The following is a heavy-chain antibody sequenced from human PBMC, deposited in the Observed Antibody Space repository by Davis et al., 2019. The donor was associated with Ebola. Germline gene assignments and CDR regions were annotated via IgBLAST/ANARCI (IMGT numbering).Heavy chain of an antibody. V-gene: IGHV3-7*03. CDR2: IKQDGSEK. Sequence: PGGSLRLSCAASGFTFSSYWMHWVRQAPGKGLEWVANIKQDGSEKYYVDSVKGRFTISRDNAKNSLYLQMNSLRAEDTAVYYCARGPNILRFLEWPGNYWGRGTLVTVSS. D-gene: IGHD3-3*01. CDR3: ARGPNILRFLEWPGNY. CDR1: GFTFSSYW. J-gene: IGHJ4*02.